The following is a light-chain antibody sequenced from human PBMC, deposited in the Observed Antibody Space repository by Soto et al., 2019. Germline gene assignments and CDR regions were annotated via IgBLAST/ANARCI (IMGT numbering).Light chain of an antibody. CDR1: QGISSY. J-gene: IGKJ4*01. Sequence: AIRINKSPSSLSASTPPTPTVTGRASQGISSYLAWYQQKPGKAPKLLIYAASTLQSGVPSRFSGSGSGTDFTLTISCLQSEDFATYYCQQYYSYPLTFGGGTKV. V-gene: IGKV1-8*01. CDR2: AAS. CDR3: QQYYSYPLT.